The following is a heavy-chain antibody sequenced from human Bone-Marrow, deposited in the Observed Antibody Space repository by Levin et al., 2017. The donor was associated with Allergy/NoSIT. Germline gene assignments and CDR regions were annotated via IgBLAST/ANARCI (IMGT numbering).Heavy chain of an antibody. CDR3: ARFGGTSGWFGGSDTFDI. CDR1: GFTLGSYN. CDR2: ITASGSHI. V-gene: IGHV3-21*01. D-gene: IGHD6-19*01. Sequence: GESLKISCAASGFTLGSYNIDWVRQAPGKGLEWVSSITASGSHIYHADSLKGRFTVSRDNAKDSVFLEMNALRTEDTAVYYCARFGGTSGWFGGSDTFDIWGQGTLVTVSS. J-gene: IGHJ3*02.